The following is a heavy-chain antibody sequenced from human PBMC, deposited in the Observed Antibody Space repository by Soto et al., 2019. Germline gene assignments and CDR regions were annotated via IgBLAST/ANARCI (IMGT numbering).Heavy chain of an antibody. V-gene: IGHV1-18*01. Sequence: QVQLVQSGAEVKKPGASVKVSCKASGYTFTSYGISWVRQAPGQGLEWMGWISAYNGNTNYAQKLQGRVTMTTDPATSTAYRELGSLRSDGTAVYYCARVRGIAVAGGYYYGMDVWGQGTTVTVSS. CDR1: GYTFTSYG. J-gene: IGHJ6*02. CDR2: ISAYNGNT. CDR3: ARVRGIAVAGGYYYGMDV. D-gene: IGHD6-19*01.